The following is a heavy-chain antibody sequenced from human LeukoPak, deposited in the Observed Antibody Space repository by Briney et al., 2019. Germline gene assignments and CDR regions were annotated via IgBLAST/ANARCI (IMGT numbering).Heavy chain of an antibody. V-gene: IGHV3-48*04. CDR1: GFTFSSYS. J-gene: IGHJ6*02. CDR2: ISSSSSTI. D-gene: IGHD2-15*01. Sequence: GGSLRLSCAASGFTFSSYSMNWVRQAPGKGLEWVSYISSSSSTICYADSAKGRFTISRDNAKNSLYLQMNSLRAEDTAVYYCARRGCSGGSCEYYCYYGMDVWGQGTTVTVSS. CDR3: ARRGCSGGSCEYYCYYGMDV.